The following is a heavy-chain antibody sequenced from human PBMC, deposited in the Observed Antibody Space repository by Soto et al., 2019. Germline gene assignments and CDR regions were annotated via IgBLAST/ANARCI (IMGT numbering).Heavy chain of an antibody. CDR3: AREMGGGEYYYYGMDV. D-gene: IGHD3-16*01. Sequence: ESGGGVVQPGRSLRLSCAASGFTFSSYAMHWVRQAPGKGLEWVAVISYDGSNKYYADSVKGRFTISRDNSKNTLYLQMNSLRAEDTAVYYCAREMGGGEYYYYGMDVWGQGTTVTVSS. CDR1: GFTFSSYA. CDR2: ISYDGSNK. J-gene: IGHJ6*02. V-gene: IGHV3-30-3*01.